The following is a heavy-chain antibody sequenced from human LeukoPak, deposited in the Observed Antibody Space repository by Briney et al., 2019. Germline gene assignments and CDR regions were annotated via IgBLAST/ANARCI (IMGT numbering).Heavy chain of an antibody. CDR2: IRSKAYGGTT. Sequence: HSGGSLRLSCTASGFTFGDYAMTWFRQAPGKGLEWLGFIRSKAYGGTTKYAASVKDRFTFSRDDSKSIAYLQMNSLKTEDTAVYYCTREVRDAAQENYFDSWGQGTLVTVSS. D-gene: IGHD5-24*01. J-gene: IGHJ4*02. V-gene: IGHV3-49*03. CDR3: TREVRDAAQENYFDS. CDR1: GFTFGDYA.